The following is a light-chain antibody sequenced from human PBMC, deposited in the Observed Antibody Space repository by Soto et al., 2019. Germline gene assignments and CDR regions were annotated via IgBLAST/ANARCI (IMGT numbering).Light chain of an antibody. Sequence: EIILTQAPASLSVSPGERATLSCRASQRVNTNLAWYQQKRGQAPRLLIYGASTRATGIPGRFRGSESGTEFTLTIPSLQSEDFAVYFCQQYNNWPPDTFGQGTKLEIK. CDR1: QRVNTN. V-gene: IGKV3-15*01. CDR3: QQYNNWPPDT. J-gene: IGKJ2*01. CDR2: GAS.